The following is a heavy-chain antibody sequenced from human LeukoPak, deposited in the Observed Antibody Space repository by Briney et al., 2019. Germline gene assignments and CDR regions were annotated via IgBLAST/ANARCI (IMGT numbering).Heavy chain of an antibody. CDR3: ARPRYCSSTTCSRARDY. CDR1: GGSFSSSNW. V-gene: IGHV4-4*02. Sequence: PSETLSLTCTVSGGSFSSSNWWSWVRQSPGKGLEWIGKIYHSGSTNYNPSLKSRVTISVDTSKNQFSLKLSSVTAADTAVYYCARPRYCSSTTCSRARDYWGQGSLVTVSS. J-gene: IGHJ4*02. D-gene: IGHD2-2*01. CDR2: IYHSGST.